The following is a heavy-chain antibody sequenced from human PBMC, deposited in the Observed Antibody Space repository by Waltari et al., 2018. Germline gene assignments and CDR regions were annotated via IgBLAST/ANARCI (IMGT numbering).Heavy chain of an antibody. J-gene: IGHJ4*02. V-gene: IGHV4-59*01. CDR2: IYYSGST. D-gene: IGHD6-13*01. CDR1: GGSIRSYY. Sequence: QVQLQESGPGLVKPSETLYLTCTVPGGSIRSYYRRWIRQPPGKGLEWIGYIYYSGSTNYNPSLKSRVTISVDTSKNQFSLKLSSVTAADTAVYYCARDRTAAARDWGQGTLVTVSS. CDR3: ARDRTAAARD.